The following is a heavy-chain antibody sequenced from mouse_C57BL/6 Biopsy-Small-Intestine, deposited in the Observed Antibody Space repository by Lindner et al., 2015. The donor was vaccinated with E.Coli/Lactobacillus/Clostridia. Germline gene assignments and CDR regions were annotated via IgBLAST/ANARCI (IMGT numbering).Heavy chain of an antibody. CDR1: GYTFTGYW. D-gene: IGHD1-1*01. CDR2: ILPGSGST. V-gene: IGHV1-9*01. Sequence: VQLQESGAELMKPGASVKLSCKATGYTFTGYWIEWVKQRPGHGLEWIGEILPGSGSTNYNEKFKGKATFTADTSSNTAYTQLSSLTTEDSAIYYCARHYYGSSYFAYWGQGTLVTVSA. J-gene: IGHJ3*01. CDR3: ARHYYGSSYFAY.